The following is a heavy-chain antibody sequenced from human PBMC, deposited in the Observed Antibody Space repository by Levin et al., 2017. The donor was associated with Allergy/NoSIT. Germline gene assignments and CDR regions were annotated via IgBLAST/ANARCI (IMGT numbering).Heavy chain of an antibody. D-gene: IGHD6-6*01. CDR3: ARDSGSSSEGFDF. Sequence: GESLKISCAASGFTFTTYTMNWVRQAPGKGLEWVSCISRSSTYIYYADSVKGRFTISRDNAKNSLYLQMNSPTAEDTAVYYCARDSGSSSEGFDFWGQGALVTVSS. V-gene: IGHV3-21*01. CDR2: ISRSSTYI. CDR1: GFTFTTYT. J-gene: IGHJ4*02.